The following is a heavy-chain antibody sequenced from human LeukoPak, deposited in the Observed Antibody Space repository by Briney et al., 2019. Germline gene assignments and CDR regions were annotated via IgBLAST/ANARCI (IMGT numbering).Heavy chain of an antibody. CDR1: GFTFTSYG. Sequence: PGGSLGLSCAASGFTFTSYGMHWVRQPPGKGLEWVAFMREDGSDIYYADSVKGRFTISRDNSKNTLYLQMNSLRPEETAVYYCAKDETWSFDYWGHGTLVTVSS. V-gene: IGHV3-30*02. J-gene: IGHJ4*01. CDR3: AKDETWSFDY. CDR2: MREDGSDI.